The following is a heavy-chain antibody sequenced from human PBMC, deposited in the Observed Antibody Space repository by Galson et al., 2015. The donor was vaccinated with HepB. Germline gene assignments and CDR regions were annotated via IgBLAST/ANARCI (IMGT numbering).Heavy chain of an antibody. Sequence: QSGAEVKKPGESLKISCKGSEFKFTSYWIGWVRQVPGKGLEWMAIVYPGDSDTRYSPSFQGHVTISADKSINTAYLQWSSLKASDTAMYYCARVGVVAITAGQHDAFDIWGQGTMVTVSS. D-gene: IGHD2-15*01. CDR2: VYPGDSDT. CDR3: ARVGVVAITAGQHDAFDI. CDR1: EFKFTSYW. V-gene: IGHV5-51*03. J-gene: IGHJ3*02.